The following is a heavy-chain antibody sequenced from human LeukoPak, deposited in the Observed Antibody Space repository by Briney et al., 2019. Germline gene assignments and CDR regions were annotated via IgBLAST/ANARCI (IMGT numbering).Heavy chain of an antibody. CDR1: GGSIRSSYYY. Sequence: SETLSLTCTVSGGSIRSSYYYWGWIRQPPGKGLEWIGSIYYSGSTHYNPSLRSRVTISVDTSKNQFSLKLSSGTAADTAVYYCATSSGWYGYYFDYWGQGTLVTVSS. V-gene: IGHV4-39*01. J-gene: IGHJ4*02. CDR3: ATSSGWYGYYFDY. CDR2: IYYSGST. D-gene: IGHD6-19*01.